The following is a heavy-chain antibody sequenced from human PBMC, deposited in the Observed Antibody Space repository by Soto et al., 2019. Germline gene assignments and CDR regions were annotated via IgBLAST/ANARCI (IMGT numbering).Heavy chain of an antibody. J-gene: IGHJ6*02. CDR1: GGSISSGGYY. CDR3: ARDLRIYDFWSGSRPYGMDV. Sequence: KTSETLSLTCTVSGGSISSGGYYWSWIRQHPGKGLEWIGYIYYSGSTYYNPSLKSRVTISVDTSKNQFSLKLSSVTAADTAVYYCARDLRIYDFWSGSRPYGMDVWGQGTTVTVSS. D-gene: IGHD3-3*01. CDR2: IYYSGST. V-gene: IGHV4-31*03.